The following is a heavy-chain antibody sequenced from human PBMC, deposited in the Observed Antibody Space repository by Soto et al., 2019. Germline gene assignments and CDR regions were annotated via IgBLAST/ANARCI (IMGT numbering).Heavy chain of an antibody. Sequence: KASETLSLTCTVSGGSISSGGYYWSWIRQHPGKGLEWIGYIYYSGSTYYNPSLKSRVTISVDTSKNQFSLKLSSVTAADTAVYYCARWEVRDQNAFDIWGQGTMVTVSS. J-gene: IGHJ3*02. CDR2: IYYSGST. V-gene: IGHV4-31*03. D-gene: IGHD3-10*01. CDR1: GGSISSGGYY. CDR3: ARWEVRDQNAFDI.